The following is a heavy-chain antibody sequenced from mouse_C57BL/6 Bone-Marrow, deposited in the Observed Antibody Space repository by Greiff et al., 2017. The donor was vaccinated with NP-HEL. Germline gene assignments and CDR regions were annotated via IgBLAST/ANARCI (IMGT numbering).Heavy chain of an antibody. CDR2: ISSGSSTI. D-gene: IGHD1-1*01. CDR1: GFTFSDYG. J-gene: IGHJ3*01. CDR3: ARAVKGYGSSFFAY. Sequence: EVKVVESGGGLVKPGGSLKLSCAASGFTFSDYGMHWVRQAPEKGLEWVAYISSGSSTIYYADTVKGRFTISRDNAKNTLFLQMTSLRSEDTAMYYCARAVKGYGSSFFAYWGQGTLVTVSA. V-gene: IGHV5-17*01.